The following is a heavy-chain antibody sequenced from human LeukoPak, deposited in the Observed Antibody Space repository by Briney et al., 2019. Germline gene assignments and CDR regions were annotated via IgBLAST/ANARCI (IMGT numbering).Heavy chain of an antibody. CDR2: ISSSGSSV. CDR1: GFTFSDYD. CDR3: TTDHVGAIVEFDS. J-gene: IGHJ4*02. Sequence: GGSLRLSCVVSGFTFSDYDMNWVRQAPGEGLEWVSYISSSGSSVRYADSVRGRFTISRDNAKNSLYLQMDSLRAEDTAVYYCTTDHVGAIVEFDSWGQGTLVTVSS. V-gene: IGHV3-48*03. D-gene: IGHD2-21*01.